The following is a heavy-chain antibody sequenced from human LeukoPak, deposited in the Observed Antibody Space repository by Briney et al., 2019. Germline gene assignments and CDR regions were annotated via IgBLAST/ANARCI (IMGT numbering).Heavy chain of an antibody. V-gene: IGHV4-59*01. D-gene: IGHD2-15*01. CDR1: GVSISSYY. Sequence: SETLSLTCTVSGVSISSYYWSWIRQPPGKGLEWIGYIYYSGSTNYNPSLKSRVTISVDTSKNQFSLKLSSVTAADTAVYYCARGGGTAGDYYYGMDVWGQGTTVTVSS. CDR2: IYYSGST. CDR3: ARGGGTAGDYYYGMDV. J-gene: IGHJ6*02.